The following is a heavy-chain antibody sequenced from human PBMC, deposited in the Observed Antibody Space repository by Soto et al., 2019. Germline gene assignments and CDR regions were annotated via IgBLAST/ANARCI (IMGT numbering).Heavy chain of an antibody. CDR1: GGSISSSSYY. J-gene: IGHJ6*01. Sequence: SETLSLTCTVSGGSISSSSYYWGWIRQPPGKGLEWIGSIYYSGSTYYNPSLKSRVTISVDTSKNQFSLKLSSVTAADTAVYSCARGIYYGMDVWGQGTTVTVSS. CDR3: ARGIYYGMDV. V-gene: IGHV4-39*01. CDR2: IYYSGST.